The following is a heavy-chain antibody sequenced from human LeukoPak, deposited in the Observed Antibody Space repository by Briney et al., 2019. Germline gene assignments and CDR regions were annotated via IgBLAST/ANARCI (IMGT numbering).Heavy chain of an antibody. D-gene: IGHD3-10*01. CDR2: INHSGST. Sequence: SETLSLTCAVYGGSFSGYYWSWIRQPPGKGLEWIGEINHSGSTNYNPSLKSRVTISVDTSKNQFSLKLSSVTAADTAVYYCARENYYGSGTFYSHHGMDVWGQGTTVTVSS. CDR3: ARENYYGSGTFYSHHGMDV. V-gene: IGHV4-34*01. J-gene: IGHJ6*02. CDR1: GGSFSGYY.